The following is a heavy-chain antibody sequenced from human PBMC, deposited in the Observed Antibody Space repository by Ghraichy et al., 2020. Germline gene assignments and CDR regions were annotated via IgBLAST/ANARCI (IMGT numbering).Heavy chain of an antibody. Sequence: GGSLRLSCAASGFTFDDYAMHWVRQAPGKGLEWVSGISWNSGSIGYADSVKGRFTISRDNAKNSLYLQMNSLRAEDTALYYCAKVAGTPYYYYGMDVWGQGTTVTVSS. J-gene: IGHJ6*02. D-gene: IGHD6-19*01. CDR2: ISWNSGSI. CDR3: AKVAGTPYYYYGMDV. V-gene: IGHV3-9*01. CDR1: GFTFDDYA.